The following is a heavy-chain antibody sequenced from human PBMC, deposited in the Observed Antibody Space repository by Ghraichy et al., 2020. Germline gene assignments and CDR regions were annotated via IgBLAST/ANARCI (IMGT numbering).Heavy chain of an antibody. Sequence: GGSLRLSCAASGFTFSTFGMHWVRLVPGKGLEWVAVLAYDGSNKHYGDSVKGRFTISRDDSKNTVYLQMNSLRADDTAVYYCTRSQYYYDRNYYYMDVWGKGTAVTVSS. D-gene: IGHD3-22*01. V-gene: IGHV3-30*04. CDR2: LAYDGSNK. CDR3: TRSQYYYDRNYYYMDV. J-gene: IGHJ6*03. CDR1: GFTFSTFG.